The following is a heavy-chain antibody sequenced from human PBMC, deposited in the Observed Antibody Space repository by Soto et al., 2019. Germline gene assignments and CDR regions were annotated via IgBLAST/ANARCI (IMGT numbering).Heavy chain of an antibody. V-gene: IGHV3-23*01. Sequence: EAQLLESGGGLVQPGGSLRLSCAASGFSFDTYAMSWVRQAPGKGLEWVSSISGSGGNTYYADSVKGRFTISRDNSKNILYLQMTSLRAEDTALYYCAKLGMTTNNRDYWGQGTQVTVSS. D-gene: IGHD4-17*01. CDR1: GFSFDTYA. J-gene: IGHJ4*02. CDR2: ISGSGGNT. CDR3: AKLGMTTNNRDY.